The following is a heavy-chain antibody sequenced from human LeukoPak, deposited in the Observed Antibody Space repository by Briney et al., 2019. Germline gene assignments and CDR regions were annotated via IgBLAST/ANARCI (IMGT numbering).Heavy chain of an antibody. CDR3: TSLNYYYDTGGSP. J-gene: IGHJ5*02. V-gene: IGHV3-48*02. D-gene: IGHD3-22*01. CDR1: GFTFSRYN. Sequence: GGSLRLSCAASGFTFSRYNMNWVRQPPGKGLEWVSYISFSSGSISYAESVKGRFTVSGDNAKSSLYLQMNSLRDEDTAVYYCTSLNYYYDTGGSPWGQGTLVTVSS. CDR2: ISFSSGSI.